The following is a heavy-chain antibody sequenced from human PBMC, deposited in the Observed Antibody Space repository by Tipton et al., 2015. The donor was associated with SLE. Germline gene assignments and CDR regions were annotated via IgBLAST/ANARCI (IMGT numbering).Heavy chain of an antibody. CDR1: GFTFDDYA. J-gene: IGHJ4*02. V-gene: IGHV3-9*01. CDR3: AKAWMADIVPAGYFDY. CDR2: ISWNSGSI. D-gene: IGHD2-2*01. Sequence: VQLVQSGGGLVQPGRSLRLSCAASGFTFDDYAMHWVRQAPGKGLEWVSGISWNSGSIGYADSVKGRFTISRDNAKNSLYLQMNSLRAEDTALYYCAKAWMADIVPAGYFDYWGQGTLVTVSS.